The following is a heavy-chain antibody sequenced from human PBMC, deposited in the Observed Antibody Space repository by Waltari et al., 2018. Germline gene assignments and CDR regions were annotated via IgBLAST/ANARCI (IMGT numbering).Heavy chain of an antibody. CDR2: IYSGGST. V-gene: IGHV3-53*02. Sequence: EVQLVETGGGLIQPGGSLRLSCAASGFTVSSNYMRWVRQAPGKGLEWVSGIYSGGSTYYADSVKGRFNISRDNSKNTLYLQRNSLRAEDTAVYYCARASSRISFQHWGQGTLVTVSS. J-gene: IGHJ1*01. CDR1: GFTVSSNY. CDR3: ARASSRISFQH. D-gene: IGHD6-13*01.